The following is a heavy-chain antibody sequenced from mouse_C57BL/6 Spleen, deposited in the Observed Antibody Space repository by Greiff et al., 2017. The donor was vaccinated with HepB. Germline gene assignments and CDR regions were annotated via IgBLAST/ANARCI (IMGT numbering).Heavy chain of an antibody. CDR3: ARAGNYFGY. CDR2: ISDGGSYT. J-gene: IGHJ2*01. CDR1: GFTFSSYA. Sequence: EVKVVESGGGLVKPGGSLKLSCAASGFTFSSYAMSWVRQTPEKRLEWVATISDGGSYTYYPDNVKGRFTISRDNAKNNLYLQMSHLKSEDTAMYYCARAGNYFGYWGQGTTLTVSS. V-gene: IGHV5-4*03.